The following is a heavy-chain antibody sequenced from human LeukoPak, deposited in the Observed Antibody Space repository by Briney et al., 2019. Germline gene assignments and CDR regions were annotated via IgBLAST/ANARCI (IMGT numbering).Heavy chain of an antibody. CDR1: GGSISSYY. J-gene: IGHJ4*02. CDR3: ARELCSTTTCYFDY. V-gene: IGHV4-59*01. D-gene: IGHD2-2*01. Sequence: PSETLSLTCSVSGGSISSYYWSWIRQPPGKGLEWIGYIYYTGSTNYNPSLKSRVTISVDTSKNQFSLKLNSVTAADTAMYYCARELCSTTTCYFDYWGQGTLVTVSS. CDR2: IYYTGST.